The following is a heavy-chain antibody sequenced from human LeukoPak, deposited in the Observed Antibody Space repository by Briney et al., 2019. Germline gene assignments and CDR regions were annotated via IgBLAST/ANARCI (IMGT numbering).Heavy chain of an antibody. CDR3: ARTQLRFLEWLFFDY. Sequence: GRSLRLSCAASGFTFSSYGMHWVRQAPGKGLGWVAVIWYDGSNKYYADSVKGRFTISRDNSKNTLYLQMNSLRAEDTAVYYCARTQLRFLEWLFFDYWGQGALVTVSS. CDR2: IWYDGSNK. D-gene: IGHD3-3*01. CDR1: GFTFSSYG. V-gene: IGHV3-33*01. J-gene: IGHJ4*02.